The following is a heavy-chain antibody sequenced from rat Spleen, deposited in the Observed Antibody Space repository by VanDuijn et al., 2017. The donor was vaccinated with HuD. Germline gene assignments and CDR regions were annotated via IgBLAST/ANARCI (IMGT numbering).Heavy chain of an antibody. J-gene: IGHJ2*01. V-gene: IGHV3-3*01. D-gene: IGHD1-9*01. CDR1: GYSITSSYR. CDR2: INSAGST. Sequence: EVQLQESGPGLVKPSQSLSLTCSVTGYSITSSYRWNWIRKFPGNKLEWMGYINSAGSTNYNPSLKSRISITRDTSKNQFFLQVNSVTTEDTATYYCAREGYYGYTPDYWGQGVMVTVSS. CDR3: AREGYYGYTPDY.